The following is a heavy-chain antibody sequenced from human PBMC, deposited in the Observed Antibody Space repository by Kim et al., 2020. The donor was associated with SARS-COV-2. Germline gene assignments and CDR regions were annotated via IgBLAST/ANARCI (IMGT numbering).Heavy chain of an antibody. D-gene: IGHD6-19*01. CDR3: ARGVTYSSGWANWFDP. CDR2: INHSGST. V-gene: IGHV4-34*01. CDR1: GGSFSGYY. J-gene: IGHJ5*02. Sequence: SETLSLTCAVYGGSFSGYYWSWIRQPPGKGLEWIGEINHSGSTNYNPSLKSRVTISVDTSKNQFSLKLSSVTAADTAVYYCARGVTYSSGWANWFDPWGQGTLVTVSS.